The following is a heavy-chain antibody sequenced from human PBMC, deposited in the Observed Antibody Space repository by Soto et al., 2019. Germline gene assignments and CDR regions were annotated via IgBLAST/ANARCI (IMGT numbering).Heavy chain of an antibody. D-gene: IGHD2-15*01. CDR2: IYWDDDK. J-gene: IGHJ5*02. V-gene: IGHV2-5*02. CDR1: GFSLSTSGVG. CDR3: AHRREYCSGGTCYSIWFDP. Sequence: QITLKESCPTLVKPTQTLTLTCTFSGFSLSTSGVGVGWIRQPPGKALEWLALIYWDDDKRYSPSLKSRLTITKDTSKNQVGLTMTNMDPVDTATYYCAHRREYCSGGTCYSIWFDPWGQGTLVTVSS.